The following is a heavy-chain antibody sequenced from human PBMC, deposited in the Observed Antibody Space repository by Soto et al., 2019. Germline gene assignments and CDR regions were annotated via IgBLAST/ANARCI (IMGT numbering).Heavy chain of an antibody. Sequence: PGGSLRLSCAASRFTFTRYSMNWVRQAPGKGLEWVSSISSTTNYIYYGDSMKGRFTISIDNAMNSLYLEMNSLRAEDTAVYYCARESEDLTSNFDYWGQGTLVTVSS. J-gene: IGHJ4*02. V-gene: IGHV3-21*06. CDR1: RFTFTRYS. CDR2: ISSTTNYI. CDR3: ARESEDLTSNFDY.